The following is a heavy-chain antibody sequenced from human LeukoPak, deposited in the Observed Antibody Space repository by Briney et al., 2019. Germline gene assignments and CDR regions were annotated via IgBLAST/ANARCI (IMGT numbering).Heavy chain of an antibody. CDR3: TKGIAMIRGGGIDY. CDR1: GFTFSDYS. D-gene: IGHD3-10*01. V-gene: IGHV3-21*01. J-gene: IGHJ4*02. Sequence: GGSLRLSCAASGFTFSDYSMNWVRQAPGKGLEWVSSITSSSNYIYYADSVKGRFTISRDNAKNSLDLQMNSLRAEDTAVYYCTKGIAMIRGGGIDYWGQGTLVTVSS. CDR2: ITSSSNYI.